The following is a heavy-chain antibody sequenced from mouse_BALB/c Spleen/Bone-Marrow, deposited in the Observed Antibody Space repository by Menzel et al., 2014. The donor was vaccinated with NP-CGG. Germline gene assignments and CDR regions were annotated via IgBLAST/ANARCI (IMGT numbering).Heavy chain of an antibody. V-gene: IGHV14-3*02. J-gene: IGHJ3*01. Sequence: VQLQQSGAELVKPGASVKLSCTVSGFNIKDTYIHWVKQRPEQGLEWIGRIDPANGNTKYGPKFQGRATVTTDTSSNTASLQLSNLTSEDTAVYYCARSGDGPFAYWDQGTLVTVSA. D-gene: IGHD2-3*01. CDR2: IDPANGNT. CDR1: GFNIKDTY. CDR3: ARSGDGPFAY.